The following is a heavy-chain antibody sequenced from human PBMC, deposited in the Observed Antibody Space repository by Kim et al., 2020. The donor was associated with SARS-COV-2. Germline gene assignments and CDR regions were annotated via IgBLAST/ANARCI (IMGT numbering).Heavy chain of an antibody. J-gene: IGHJ5*02. V-gene: IGHV3-48*02. Sequence: RFTISRDNAKNSLYLQMNSLRDEDTAVYYCARDMGTGYYGSGSLINWFDPWGQGTLVTVSS. D-gene: IGHD3-10*01. CDR3: ARDMGTGYYGSGSLINWFDP.